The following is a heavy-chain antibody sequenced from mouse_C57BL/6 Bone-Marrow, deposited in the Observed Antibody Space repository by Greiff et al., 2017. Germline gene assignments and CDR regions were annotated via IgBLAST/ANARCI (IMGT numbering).Heavy chain of an antibody. J-gene: IGHJ1*03. D-gene: IGHD1-1*01. CDR2: ISDGGSYT. CDR3: AREGDYGPYWYFDV. V-gene: IGHV5-4*01. Sequence: EVQVVESGGGLVKPGGSLKLSCAASGFTFSSYAMSWVRQTPEKRLEWVATISDGGSYTYYPDNVKGRFTISRDNAKNNLYLQMSHLKSEDTAMYYCAREGDYGPYWYFDVWGTGTTVTVSS. CDR1: GFTFSSYA.